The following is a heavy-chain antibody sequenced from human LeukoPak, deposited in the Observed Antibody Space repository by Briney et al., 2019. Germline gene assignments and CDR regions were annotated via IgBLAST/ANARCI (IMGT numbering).Heavy chain of an antibody. CDR1: GFTFSSYW. J-gene: IGHJ3*02. D-gene: IGHD3-22*01. CDR2: IKQDGSEK. V-gene: IGHV3-7*01. CDR3: ARDLKRRVYYDSSGSDDAFDI. Sequence: GGSLRLSCAASGFTFSSYWMSWVRQAPGKGLEWVANIKQDGSEKYYVDSVKGRFTISRDNAKNSLYLQMNSLRAEDTAVYYCARDLKRRVYYDSSGSDDAFDIWGQGTMVTVSS.